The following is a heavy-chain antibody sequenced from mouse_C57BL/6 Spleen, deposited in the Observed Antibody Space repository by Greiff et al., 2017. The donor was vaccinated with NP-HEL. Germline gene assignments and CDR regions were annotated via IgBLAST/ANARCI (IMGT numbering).Heavy chain of an antibody. CDR3: ARSNWEDYFDY. V-gene: IGHV1-52*01. Sequence: VQLQQPGAELVRPGSSVKLSCKASGYTFTSYWMHWVKQRPIQGLEWIGNIDPSDSETHYNQKFKDKATLTVDKSSSTAYMQLSSLTSEDSAVYYCARSNWEDYFDYWGQGTTLTVSS. D-gene: IGHD4-1*01. CDR2: IDPSDSET. CDR1: GYTFTSYW. J-gene: IGHJ2*01.